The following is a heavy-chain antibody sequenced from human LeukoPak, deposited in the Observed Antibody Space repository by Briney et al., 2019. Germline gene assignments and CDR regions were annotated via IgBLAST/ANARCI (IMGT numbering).Heavy chain of an antibody. CDR1: GFTFSSYA. CDR2: IRTKADSYAA. V-gene: IGHV3-73*01. CDR3: TTDIVVVPAAIPWDY. Sequence: GGSLRLSCAASGFTFSSYAMSWVRQASGKGLEWVANIRTKADSYAAVYAASVKGRFTISRDDTKNTLYLQMNSLKAEDTAVYYCTTDIVVVPAAIPWDYWGQGTLVTVSS. D-gene: IGHD2-2*02. J-gene: IGHJ4*02.